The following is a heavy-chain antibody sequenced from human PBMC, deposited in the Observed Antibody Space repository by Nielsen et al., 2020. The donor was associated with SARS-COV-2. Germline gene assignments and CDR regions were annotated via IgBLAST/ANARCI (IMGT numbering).Heavy chain of an antibody. CDR1: GGSMNFFY. V-gene: IGHV4-59*01. D-gene: IGHD2-15*01. CDR2: NYNSAKT. J-gene: IGHJ4*02. CDR3: ARGRAPLRY. Sequence: SETLSLTCSISGGSMNFFYWSWIRQAPGKGLDWIAYNYNSAKTMYNSSLKSRVTMSVDTSKNQLSLRLTSVTAADTAVYYCARGRAPLRYWGQGILVTVSS.